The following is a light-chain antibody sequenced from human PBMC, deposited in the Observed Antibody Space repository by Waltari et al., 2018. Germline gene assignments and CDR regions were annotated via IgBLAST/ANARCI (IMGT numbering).Light chain of an antibody. V-gene: IGKV3-11*01. Sequence: IVLTQSPATLSLSPGERAPLSCRSSQSVYMYLSWYQQRPGQAPRLLIYDTSNRATDSPARFSGSCSETDFSRTISSLEPEEVAVYYIQQRRNWPLTFGGGTKVEIK. CDR3: QQRRNWPLT. J-gene: IGKJ4*01. CDR1: QSVYMY. CDR2: DTS.